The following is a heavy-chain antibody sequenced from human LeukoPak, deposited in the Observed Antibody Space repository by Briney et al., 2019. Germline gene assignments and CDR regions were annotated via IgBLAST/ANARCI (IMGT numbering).Heavy chain of an antibody. D-gene: IGHD6-13*01. V-gene: IGHV3-21*01. CDR2: ISSSSSYI. Sequence: GGSLRLSCAASGFTFSSYGMHWVRQAPGKGLEWVSSISSSSSYIYYADSVKGRFTISRDNAKNSLYLQMNSLRAEDTAVYYCARENIAAAGRIDYWGQGTLVTVSS. CDR3: ARENIAAAGRIDY. CDR1: GFTFSSYG. J-gene: IGHJ4*02.